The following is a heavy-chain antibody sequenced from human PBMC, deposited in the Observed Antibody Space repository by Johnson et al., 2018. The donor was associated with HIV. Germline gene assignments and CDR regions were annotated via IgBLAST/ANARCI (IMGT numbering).Heavy chain of an antibody. V-gene: IGHV3-20*04. D-gene: IGHD3-22*01. CDR1: GFTFDDYG. CDR3: ARGGDYYDSSGYNAFDI. Sequence: VQLVESGGGVVRPGGSLRLSCAASGFTFDDYGMNWVRQAPGKGLEWVSGIHWNGGSTGYADSVKGRFTISRDNAKKSLYLQMNSLRAEDTALYYCARGGDYYDSSGYNAFDIWGQGTMVIVSS. CDR2: IHWNGGST. J-gene: IGHJ3*02.